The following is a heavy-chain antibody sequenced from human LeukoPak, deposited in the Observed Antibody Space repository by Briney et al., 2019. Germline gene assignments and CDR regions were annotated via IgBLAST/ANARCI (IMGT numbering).Heavy chain of an antibody. D-gene: IGHD3-22*01. CDR1: VFTFCSYG. Sequence: GGSLRLSCAASVFTFCSYGMSSVRQGPGKGVEWVAFITTTVATTSYAGSVKGRFTISRDNATDTLYMQMNSLRDEDTTLYYCTLMHGYFDGSGYWVQWGQGDLVTVSS. J-gene: IGHJ4*02. V-gene: IGHV3-23*01. CDR3: TLMHGYFDGSGYWVQ. CDR2: ITTTVATT.